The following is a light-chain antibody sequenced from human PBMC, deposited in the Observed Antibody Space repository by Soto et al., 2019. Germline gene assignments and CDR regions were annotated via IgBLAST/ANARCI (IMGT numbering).Light chain of an antibody. CDR1: SSNIGAGYD. CDR2: GHS. Sequence: QSVLTQPPSVSGAPGQRVTISCTGSSSNIGAGYDVHWYQQLPGTAPKLLIYGHSNRPSGVPDRFSGSNSGTSASLAITGLQAEDEADYYCQSYDSSLSGVVFGGGTKLTVL. J-gene: IGLJ2*01. CDR3: QSYDSSLSGVV. V-gene: IGLV1-40*01.